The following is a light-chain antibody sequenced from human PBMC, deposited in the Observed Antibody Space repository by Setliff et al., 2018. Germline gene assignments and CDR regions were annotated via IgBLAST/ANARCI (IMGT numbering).Light chain of an antibody. CDR2: RNN. J-gene: IGLJ2*01. V-gene: IGLV1-44*01. CDR3: AAGDDSLNGPV. Sequence: QSVLTQPPSASGTPGQRVTISCSGSSSNIGSNTVNWYQQLPGTAPKLLIYRNNQRPSGVPDRFSGSKSGTSASLAISGLQSEDEADYYCAAGDDSLNGPVFGGGTKGTVL. CDR1: SSNIGSNT.